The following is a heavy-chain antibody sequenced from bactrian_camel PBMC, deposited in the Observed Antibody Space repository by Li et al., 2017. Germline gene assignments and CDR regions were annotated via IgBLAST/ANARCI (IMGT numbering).Heavy chain of an antibody. CDR1: KVAASHNTYTSNC. V-gene: IGHV3S53*01. D-gene: IGHD1*01. J-gene: IGHJ4*01. Sequence: HVQLVESGGGSVQGGGSLRLSCTASKVAASHNTYTSNCMGWFRQAPGKEREGVAALRSDRTTSYADSVKGRFTISKDNAKNTLYLQMNSLKLEDTAMYYCAAEKVSKYCIGGACSLLSSMLWNYWGQGTQVTVS. CDR3: AAEKVSKYCIGGACSLLSSMLWNY. CDR2: LRSDRTT.